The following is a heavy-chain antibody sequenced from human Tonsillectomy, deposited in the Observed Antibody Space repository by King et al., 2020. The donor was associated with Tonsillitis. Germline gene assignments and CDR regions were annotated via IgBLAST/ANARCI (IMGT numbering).Heavy chain of an antibody. Sequence: VQLVESGGDSVKPGGSLRLSCAASGFSFKNYWMSWVRQAPGKGLEWVGGIKSKSEGGTTDYAAPVKGRFTISRDDSKNMVYLQMDSLKTEDTVIYYCTTDPRDWGQGTLVTVSS. CDR1: GFSFKNYW. CDR2: IKSKSEGGTT. CDR3: TTDPRD. V-gene: IGHV3-15*01. J-gene: IGHJ1*01.